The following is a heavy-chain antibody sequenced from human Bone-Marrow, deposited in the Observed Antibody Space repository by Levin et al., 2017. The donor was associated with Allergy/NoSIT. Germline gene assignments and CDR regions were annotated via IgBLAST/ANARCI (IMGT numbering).Heavy chain of an antibody. J-gene: IGHJ4*02. CDR3: ARDGQIGAIAGKASFAGFFNY. Sequence: ASVKVSCKASGYSFTSYYIHWVRQAPGQGLEWMGIINPSGGGTDYAQKFRGRVTFTADTSTSTVYMDLSGLRSEDTAVDYCARDGQIGAIAGKASFAGFFNYWGQGTPITVYS. CDR2: INPSGGGT. CDR1: GYSFTSYY. D-gene: IGHD2-21*01. V-gene: IGHV1-46*01.